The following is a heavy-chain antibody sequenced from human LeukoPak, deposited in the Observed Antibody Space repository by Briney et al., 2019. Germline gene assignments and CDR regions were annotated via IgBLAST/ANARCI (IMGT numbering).Heavy chain of an antibody. Sequence: GGSLRLSCAASGFTFSDYYMSWIRQAPGKGLEWVSYISSSSSYTNYADSVKGRFTISRDNAKNSLYLQMNSLRAEDTAVYYCARVFYGSGSYYSPYPSVYYFDYWGQGTLVTVSS. CDR2: ISSSSSYT. D-gene: IGHD3-10*01. V-gene: IGHV3-11*03. CDR1: GFTFSDYY. CDR3: ARVFYGSGSYYSPYPSVYYFDY. J-gene: IGHJ4*02.